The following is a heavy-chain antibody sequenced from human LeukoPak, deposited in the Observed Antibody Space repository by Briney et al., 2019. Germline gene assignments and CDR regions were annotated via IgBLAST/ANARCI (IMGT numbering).Heavy chain of an antibody. Sequence: SETLPLTCTVSGGSISSGGYYWSWIRQPPGKGLEWIGYIYHSGSTYYNPSLKSRVTISVDTSKNQFSLKLSSVTAADTAVYYCARGLAMFAFDIWGQGTMVTVSS. CDR3: ARGLAMFAFDI. V-gene: IGHV4-30-2*01. CDR1: GGSISSGGYY. CDR2: IYHSGST. J-gene: IGHJ3*02. D-gene: IGHD3-10*02.